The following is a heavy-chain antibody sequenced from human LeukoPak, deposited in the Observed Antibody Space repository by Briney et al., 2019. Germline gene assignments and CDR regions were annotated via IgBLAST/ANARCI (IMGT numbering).Heavy chain of an antibody. CDR1: GYTFTSYG. V-gene: IGHV1-69*13. CDR2: IIPIFGTA. J-gene: IGHJ4*02. D-gene: IGHD6-13*01. Sequence: GASVKVSCKASGYTFTSYGISWVRQAPGQGLEWMGGIIPIFGTANYAQKFQGRVTITADESTSTAYMEPSSLRSEDTAVYYCARSPIAAAGGSGYFDYWGQGTLVTVSS. CDR3: ARSPIAAAGGSGYFDY.